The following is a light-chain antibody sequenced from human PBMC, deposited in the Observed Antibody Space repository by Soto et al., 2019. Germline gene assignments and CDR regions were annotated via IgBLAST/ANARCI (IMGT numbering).Light chain of an antibody. J-gene: IGKJ1*01. V-gene: IGKV3-20*01. CDR2: GAS. CDR1: QSFNSIY. Sequence: EIVLTQSPGTLSLSPGERATLSCRASQSFNSIYLAWYQQKPGQAPRLLIYGASSRATGIPDRFSGSGSGTDFTLTISRLEPGDFAVYYCQQYGDSPRSFGQGTKVDIK. CDR3: QQYGDSPRS.